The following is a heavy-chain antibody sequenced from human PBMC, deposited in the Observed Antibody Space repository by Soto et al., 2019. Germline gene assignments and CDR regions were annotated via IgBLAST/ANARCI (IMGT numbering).Heavy chain of an antibody. V-gene: IGHV1-18*01. CDR3: AREGPAPYYYYGMDV. J-gene: IGHJ6*02. CDR1: GYSFTTYG. Sequence: QVQLVQSGGEVKKPGASVKVSCKTSGYSFTTYGISWVRQAPGQGLEWMGWISAYNGNTNYAQKLQDRVTMTTDTSTSTDYMELRRLRSDDTAVYYCAREGPAPYYYYGMDVWGQGSTVTVSS. CDR2: ISAYNGNT.